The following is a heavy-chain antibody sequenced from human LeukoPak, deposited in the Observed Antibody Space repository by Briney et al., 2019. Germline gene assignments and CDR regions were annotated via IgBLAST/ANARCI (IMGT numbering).Heavy chain of an antibody. CDR2: ISGSGRST. J-gene: IGHJ4*02. V-gene: IGHV3-23*01. CDR3: ASRIAAAARFDY. Sequence: GGSLRLSCAASGFTFSSYAMSWVRQTPGKGLEWVSVISGSGRSTYYADSVKGRFTISRDNAKNSLYLQMNSLRAEDTAIYYCASRIAAAARFDYWGQGTLVTVSS. CDR1: GFTFSSYA. D-gene: IGHD6-13*01.